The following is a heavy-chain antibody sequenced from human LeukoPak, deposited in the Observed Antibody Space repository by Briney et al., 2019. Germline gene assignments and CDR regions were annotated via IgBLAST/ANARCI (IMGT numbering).Heavy chain of an antibody. Sequence: GGSLRLSCAASGYTFSNHGLTWVRQAPGKGLEWISTINGAGDNTFYAETVKGRFTISRDNSKNTLYLQMHNLRAEDTAIYYCAKVSVCYGCYLDYWGQGTLVTVS. CDR1: GYTFSNHG. CDR3: AKVSVCYGCYLDY. J-gene: IGHJ4*02. V-gene: IGHV3-23*01. D-gene: IGHD3-16*01. CDR2: INGAGDNT.